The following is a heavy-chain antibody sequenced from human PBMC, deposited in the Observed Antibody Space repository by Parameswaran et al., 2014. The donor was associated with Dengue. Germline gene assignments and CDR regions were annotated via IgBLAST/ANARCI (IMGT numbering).Heavy chain of an antibody. D-gene: IGHD5-18*01. CDR2: IYHSGST. J-gene: IGHJ5*02. CDR3: ARDYSYGYYHWFDP. V-gene: IGHV4-4*02. Sequence: RWIRQPPGKGLEWIGEIYHSGSTNYNPSLKSRVTISVDKSKNQFSLKLSSVTAADTAVYYCARDYSYGYYHWFDPWGQGTLVTVSS.